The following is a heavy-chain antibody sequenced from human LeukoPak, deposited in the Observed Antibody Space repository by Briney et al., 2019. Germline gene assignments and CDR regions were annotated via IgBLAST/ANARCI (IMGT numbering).Heavy chain of an antibody. CDR1: GFTFSSYA. CDR3: ASALSGGITIDPHDAFDI. D-gene: IGHD3-10*01. Sequence: GGSLRPSCAASGFTFSSYAMTWVRQAPGKGLEWVSGISGSGAITYYADSVKGRFTISRDNSKNTLYLQMDSLRAEDTAVYYCASALSGGITIDPHDAFDIWGQGTMVTVSS. CDR2: ISGSGAIT. V-gene: IGHV3-23*01. J-gene: IGHJ3*02.